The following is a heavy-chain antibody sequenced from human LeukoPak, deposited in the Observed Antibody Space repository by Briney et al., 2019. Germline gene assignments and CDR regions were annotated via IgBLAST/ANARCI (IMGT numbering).Heavy chain of an antibody. CDR1: GFTFSSYA. J-gene: IGHJ4*02. Sequence: PGGSLKLSCAASGFTFSSYAMSWVRQAPGKGLGWVSAISGSGGSTYYADSVKGRFTISRDNSKNTLYLQMNSLRAEDTAVYYCAKAKTGDPFYYFDYWGQGTLVTVSS. CDR3: AKAKTGDPFYYFDY. V-gene: IGHV3-23*01. CDR2: ISGSGGST. D-gene: IGHD7-27*01.